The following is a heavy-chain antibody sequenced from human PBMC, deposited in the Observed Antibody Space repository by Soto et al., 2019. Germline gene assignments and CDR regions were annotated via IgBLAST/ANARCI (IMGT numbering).Heavy chain of an antibody. CDR3: AKDSIPYSSSYDLDH. V-gene: IGHV3-23*01. CDR1: GFSFRDYA. J-gene: IGHJ4*02. CDR2: MTATGVSI. D-gene: IGHD6-6*01. Sequence: ELQLLESGGGLVQSGGSLRLSCVASGFSFRDYAMSWVRQAPGKGLVWVSAMTATGVSIFYADSVRGRFTISRDNSKNTLYLQMSSLRAEDTATYYCAKDSIPYSSSYDLDHWGRGALVTVSS.